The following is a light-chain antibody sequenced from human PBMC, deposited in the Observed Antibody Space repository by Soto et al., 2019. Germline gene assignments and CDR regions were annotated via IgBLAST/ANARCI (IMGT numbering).Light chain of an antibody. CDR3: HQYGTSPWT. V-gene: IGKV3-20*01. J-gene: IGKJ1*01. CDR1: QSFRGL. CDR2: DAS. Sequence: EVVLTQAPVTLSLSPGERATLSCRASQSFRGLLAWYQQKPGQAPRLLIYDASSRAAGIPDRFSGSGSGTAFTLTISRLEPEDFAVYFCHQYGTSPWTFGQGTRVDIK.